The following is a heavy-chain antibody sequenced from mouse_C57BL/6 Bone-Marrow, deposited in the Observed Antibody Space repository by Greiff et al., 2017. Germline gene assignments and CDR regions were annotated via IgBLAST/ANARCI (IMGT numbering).Heavy chain of an antibody. CDR2: IYPGSGST. Sequence: LQQPGAELVKPGASVKMSCKASGYTFTSYWLTWVKQRPGQGLEWIGDIYPGSGSTNYNEKFKSKATLTVDTSSSTAYMQLSSLTSEDSAVYYCARERALRPYYFDYWGQGTTLTVSS. CDR1: GYTFTSYW. J-gene: IGHJ2*01. CDR3: ARERALRPYYFDY. V-gene: IGHV1-55*01. D-gene: IGHD1-2*01.